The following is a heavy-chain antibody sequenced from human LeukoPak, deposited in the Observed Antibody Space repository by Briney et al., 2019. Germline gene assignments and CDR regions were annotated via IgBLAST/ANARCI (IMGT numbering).Heavy chain of an antibody. CDR2: IYTSGST. CDR1: GGSISRYY. V-gene: IGHV4-4*07. CDR3: ARGSYDFWGGYDY. D-gene: IGHD3-3*01. Sequence: SETLSLTCTVTGGSISRYYWSWIRQPAGKVLEWIGRIYTSGSTNYNPSLKSRVTISVDTSKNQFSLKLSSVTAADTAVYYCARGSYDFWGGYDYWGQGTLVTVSS. J-gene: IGHJ4*02.